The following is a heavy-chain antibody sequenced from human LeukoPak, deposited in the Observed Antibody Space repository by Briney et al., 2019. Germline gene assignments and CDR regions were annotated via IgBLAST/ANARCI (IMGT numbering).Heavy chain of an antibody. J-gene: IGHJ5*02. CDR2: IIPIFGTA. V-gene: IGHV1-69*01. CDR1: GGSFSSHA. CDR3: ASGGRPMEYQLLYLGWFDP. D-gene: IGHD2-2*02. Sequence: ASVKVSCKASGGSFSSHAISWVRQAPGQGLEWMGGIIPIFGTANYAQKFQGRVTITADESTSTAYMELSSLRSEDTAVYYCASGGRPMEYQLLYLGWFDPWGQGTLVTVSS.